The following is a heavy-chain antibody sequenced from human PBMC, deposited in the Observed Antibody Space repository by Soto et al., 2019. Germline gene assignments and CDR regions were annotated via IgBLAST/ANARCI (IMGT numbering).Heavy chain of an antibody. CDR1: GFSFSSYG. Sequence: EVQLVESGGGLVKPGGSLRLSCAASGFSFSSYGMNWVRQAPGKGLEWISSITGRSTYIYYTDSVKGRFTISRDNAKNSLFLQMNSLRAEDTAVYYCARDLRDTGFDSWGQGTLVTVSS. D-gene: IGHD1-1*01. CDR2: ITGRSTYI. V-gene: IGHV3-21*01. J-gene: IGHJ4*02. CDR3: ARDLRDTGFDS.